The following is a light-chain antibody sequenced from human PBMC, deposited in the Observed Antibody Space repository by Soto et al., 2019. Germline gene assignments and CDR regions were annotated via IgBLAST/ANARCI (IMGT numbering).Light chain of an antibody. CDR3: SSYTSSSPYV. Sequence: VLTQPASVSGSPGQSITISCTGTSSDVGGYNYVSWYQQHPGKAPKLMIYEVSNRPSGVSNRFSGSKSGNTASLTISGLQAEDEADYYCSSYTSSSPYVFGTGTKLTVL. J-gene: IGLJ1*01. V-gene: IGLV2-14*01. CDR2: EVS. CDR1: SSDVGGYNY.